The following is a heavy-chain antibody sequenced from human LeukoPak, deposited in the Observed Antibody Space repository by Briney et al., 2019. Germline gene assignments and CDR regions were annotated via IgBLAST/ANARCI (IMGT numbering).Heavy chain of an antibody. D-gene: IGHD6-6*01. CDR1: GFTFSSYA. CDR2: ISYDGSNK. V-gene: IGHV3-30-3*01. CDR3: ARRISSIAARPVWVFSSTDASDI. Sequence: GGSLRLSCAASGFTFSSYAMHWVRQAPGKGLEWVAVISYDGSNKYYADSVKGRFTISRDNSKNTLYLQMNSLRAEDTAVYYCARRISSIAARPVWVFSSTDASDIWGQGTMVTVSS. J-gene: IGHJ3*02.